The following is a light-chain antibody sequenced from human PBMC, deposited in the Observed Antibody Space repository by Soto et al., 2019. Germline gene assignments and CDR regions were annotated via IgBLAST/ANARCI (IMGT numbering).Light chain of an antibody. V-gene: IGLV2-14*01. CDR3: SSYTSSSTLDVV. CDR2: DVS. Sequence: QSALTQPASVSGSPGQSITISCTGTIIDVGGYNYVSWYQQHPGKAPKLMIYDVSNRHSGVSNRFSGSKSGNTASLTISGLQAEDEADYYCSSYTSSSTLDVVFGGGTKLTVL. CDR1: IIDVGGYNY. J-gene: IGLJ2*01.